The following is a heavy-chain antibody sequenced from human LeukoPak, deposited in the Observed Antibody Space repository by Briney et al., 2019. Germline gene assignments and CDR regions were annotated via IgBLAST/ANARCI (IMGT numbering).Heavy chain of an antibody. CDR2: INYSGST. D-gene: IGHD4-23*01. CDR3: ASGGNVRYYYYYMDV. CDR1: GGSISSSSYY. V-gene: IGHV4-39*01. J-gene: IGHJ6*03. Sequence: PSETLSLTCTVSGGSISSSSYYWGWIRQPPGKGLEWIGSINYSGSTYYNPSLKSRVTISVDTSKNQFSLKLSSVTAADTAVYYCASGGNVRYYYYYMDVWGKGTTVTVSS.